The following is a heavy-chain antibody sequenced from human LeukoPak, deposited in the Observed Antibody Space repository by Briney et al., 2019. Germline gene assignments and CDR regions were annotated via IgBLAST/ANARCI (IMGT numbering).Heavy chain of an antibody. D-gene: IGHD3-16*02. CDR1: GFTFSNAW. J-gene: IGHJ4*02. V-gene: IGHV3-15*01. Sequence: GGSLRLSCAASGFTFSNAWMSWVRQAPGKGLEWVGRIKSKTDGGTTDYAAPVKGRFTISRDDSKNTLYLQMNSLKTEDTAVYYCTTPYYDYVWGSYRYIPYFDYWGQGTLVTVSS. CDR2: IKSKTDGGTT. CDR3: TTPYYDYVWGSYRYIPYFDY.